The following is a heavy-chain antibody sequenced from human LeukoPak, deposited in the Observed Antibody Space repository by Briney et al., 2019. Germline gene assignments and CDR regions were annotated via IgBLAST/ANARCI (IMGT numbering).Heavy chain of an antibody. J-gene: IGHJ6*02. Sequence: SQTLSLTCTVSGGSISSGDYYWSWIHQPPGKGLEWIGYIYYSGSTYYNPSLKSRVTISVDTSKNQFSLKLSSVTAADTAVYYCARQEGSDYCSGGSCYSRGSTNGMDVWGQGTTVTVSS. D-gene: IGHD2-15*01. CDR2: IYYSGST. CDR1: GGSISSGDYY. CDR3: ARQEGSDYCSGGSCYSRGSTNGMDV. V-gene: IGHV4-30-4*01.